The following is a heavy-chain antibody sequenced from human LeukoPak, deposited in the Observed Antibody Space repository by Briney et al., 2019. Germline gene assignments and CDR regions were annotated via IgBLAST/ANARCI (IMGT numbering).Heavy chain of an antibody. D-gene: IGHD3-22*01. CDR1: GFTFSSYG. Sequence: GGSLRLSCAASGFTFSSYGMHWVRQAPGKGLEWVAVISYDGSNKYYADSVRGRFTISRDNSKNTLYLQMNSLRAEDTAVYYCAKYYDNSGPSYDYWGQGTLVTVSS. CDR3: AKYYDNSGPSYDY. V-gene: IGHV3-30*18. J-gene: IGHJ4*02. CDR2: ISYDGSNK.